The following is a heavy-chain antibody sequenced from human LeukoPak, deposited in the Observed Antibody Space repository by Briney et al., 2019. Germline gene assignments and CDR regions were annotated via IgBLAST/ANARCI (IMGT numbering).Heavy chain of an antibody. CDR3: AKGLERGRWLQSSFDY. Sequence: GGSLRLSCAASGFTFSSYGMSWVRQAPGKGLEWVSAISGSGGSTYYADSVKGRFTISRDNSKNTLYLQMNSLRAEDTAIYYCAKGLERGRWLQSSFDYWGQGTLVTVSS. CDR2: ISGSGGST. V-gene: IGHV3-23*01. J-gene: IGHJ4*02. CDR1: GFTFSSYG. D-gene: IGHD5-24*01.